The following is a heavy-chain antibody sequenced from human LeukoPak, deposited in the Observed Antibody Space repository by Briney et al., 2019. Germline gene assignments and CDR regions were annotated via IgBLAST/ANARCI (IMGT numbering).Heavy chain of an antibody. D-gene: IGHD3-22*01. CDR3: ARSPSGYRFDS. V-gene: IGHV4-61*01. CDR2: ISNSGST. Sequence: SETLSLTCAVSGGYVNRGTFFWTWIRKPPGKGLEWIGYISNSGSTNYHPSLKSRVTISSDTSKTQFTLKLTSVTAADTAVYYCARSPSGYRFDSWGRGTLVTLSS. J-gene: IGHJ4*02. CDR1: GGYVNRGTFF.